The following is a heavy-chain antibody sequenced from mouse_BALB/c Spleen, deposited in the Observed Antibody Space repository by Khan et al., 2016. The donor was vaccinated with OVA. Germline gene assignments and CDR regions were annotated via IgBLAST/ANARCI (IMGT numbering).Heavy chain of an antibody. CDR2: IWSDGSA. Sequence: QVQLKESGPGLVAPSQSLSITCTISGFSLTNYGVHWVRQPPGKGLEWLVVIWSDGSATYNSALKSRLSISKDNSKNQVFLKMNSLQTDDTAMYYCARQPCYHYYIMDYWGQGTSVTVSS. V-gene: IGHV2-6-1*01. CDR3: ARQPCYHYYIMDY. CDR1: GFSLTNYG. J-gene: IGHJ4*01. D-gene: IGHD2-10*02.